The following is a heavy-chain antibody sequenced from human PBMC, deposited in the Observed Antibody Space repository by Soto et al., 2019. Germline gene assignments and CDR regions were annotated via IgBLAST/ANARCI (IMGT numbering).Heavy chain of an antibody. Sequence: TLSLTCTVSGGSISSGDYYWSWIRQPPGKGLEWIGYIYYSGSTYYNPSLKSRVTISVDTSKNQFSLKLSSVTAADTAVYYCARDRSYYDSSGYSDYWGQGTLVTVSS. CDR3: ARDRSYYDSSGYSDY. CDR1: GGSISSGDYY. V-gene: IGHV4-30-4*01. CDR2: IYYSGST. J-gene: IGHJ4*02. D-gene: IGHD3-22*01.